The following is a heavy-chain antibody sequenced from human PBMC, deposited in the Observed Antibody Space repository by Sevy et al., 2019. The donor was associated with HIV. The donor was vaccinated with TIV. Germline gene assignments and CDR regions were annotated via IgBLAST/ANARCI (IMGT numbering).Heavy chain of an antibody. CDR1: GFTFDDYA. CDR2: ISWNSGSI. J-gene: IGHJ4*02. V-gene: IGHV3-9*01. Sequence: GGSLRLSCAASGFTFDDYAMHWVRQAPGKGLEWVSGISWNSGSIGYADSVKGRFTISRDNAKNSLYLQMNSLRAEDTALHYCAKSRPLNGPIVGATYFDYWGQGTLVTVSS. CDR3: AKSRPLNGPIVGATYFDY. D-gene: IGHD1-26*01.